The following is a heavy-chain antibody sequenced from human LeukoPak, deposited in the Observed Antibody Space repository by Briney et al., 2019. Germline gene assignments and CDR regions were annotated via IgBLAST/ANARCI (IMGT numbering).Heavy chain of an antibody. CDR2: ITGSDGSS. J-gene: IGHJ4*02. CDR1: GFTFTNYA. Sequence: SLRLSCVASGFTFTNYAMSWVRQAPGKGLEWVSAITGSDGSSYYADSVKGRFTISRDNSKNTLYLRVNSLRAEDTAVYYCAKWGDYDILTGYYVPDYWGQGTLVTVSS. CDR3: AKWGDYDILTGYYVPDY. V-gene: IGHV3-23*01. D-gene: IGHD3-9*01.